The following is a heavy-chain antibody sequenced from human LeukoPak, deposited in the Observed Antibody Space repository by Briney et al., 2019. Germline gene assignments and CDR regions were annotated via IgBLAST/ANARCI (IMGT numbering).Heavy chain of an antibody. CDR3: ARDSITIFLFDP. D-gene: IGHD3-3*01. V-gene: IGHV1-69*04. CDR1: GGTFSSYA. J-gene: IGHJ5*02. CDR2: IIPILGIA. Sequence: SVKVSCKASGGTFSSYAISWVRQAPGQGLEWMGRIIPILGIANYAKKFQGRVTITADKSTSTAYMELSSLRSEDTAVYYCARDSITIFLFDPWGQGTLVTVSS.